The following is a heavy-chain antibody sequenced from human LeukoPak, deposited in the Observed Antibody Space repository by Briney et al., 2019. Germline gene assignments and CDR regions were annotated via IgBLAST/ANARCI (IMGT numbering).Heavy chain of an antibody. CDR2: IYHSGST. CDR1: GGSISTSYW. D-gene: IGHD5-18*01. CDR3: ARGQGYSYGYDY. V-gene: IGHV4-4*02. J-gene: IGHJ4*02. Sequence: PSETLSLTCGVSGGSISTSYWWSWVRQPPGKGLEWIGEIYHSGSTNYNPSLKSRVTISVDTSKNQFSLKLSSVTAADTAVYYCARGQGYSYGYDYWGQGTLVTVSS.